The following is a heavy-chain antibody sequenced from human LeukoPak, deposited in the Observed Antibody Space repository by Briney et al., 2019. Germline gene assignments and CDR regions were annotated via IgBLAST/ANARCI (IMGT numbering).Heavy chain of an antibody. J-gene: IGHJ5*02. CDR3: ARDRAIAENWFDP. CDR1: GGTFSSYA. D-gene: IGHD6-13*01. CDR2: IIPIFGTA. Sequence: GASVKVSCKASGGTFSSYAISWVRQAPGQGLEWMGGIIPIFGTANYAQKFQGRVTITADESTSTAYMELSSLRSEDTAVYYCARDRAIAENWFDPWGQGTLVTVSS. V-gene: IGHV1-69*13.